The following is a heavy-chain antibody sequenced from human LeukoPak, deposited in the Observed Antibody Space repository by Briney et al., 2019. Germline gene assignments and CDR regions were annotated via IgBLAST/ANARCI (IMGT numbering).Heavy chain of an antibody. CDR1: GFTFDNHA. D-gene: IGHD6-13*01. CDR2: ISWDGGTT. V-gene: IGHV3-43D*03. J-gene: IGHJ4*02. CDR3: TKGLRFAAALTPFDY. Sequence: GGSLRLSCAASGFTFDNHAMHWVCQGPGKGLEWISLISWDGGTTYYADSVKGRFTISRDNSKNSVYLQMNSLRPEDTAIYYCTKGLRFAAALTPFDYWGQGTLVTVSS.